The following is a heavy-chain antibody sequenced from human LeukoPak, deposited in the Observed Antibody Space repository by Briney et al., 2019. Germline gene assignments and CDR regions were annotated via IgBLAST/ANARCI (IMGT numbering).Heavy chain of an antibody. CDR2: ISYSGST. CDR3: ARPPRTIFGVAIWGFDP. CDR1: GGSISSYY. J-gene: IGHJ5*02. D-gene: IGHD3-3*01. V-gene: IGHV4-59*01. Sequence: SETLSLTCTVSGGSISSYYWSWIRQPPGKGLEWIGYISYSGSTNYNPSLKSRVTISVDTSKNQFSLKLSSVTAADTAVYYCARPPRTIFGVAIWGFDPWGQGTLVTVSS.